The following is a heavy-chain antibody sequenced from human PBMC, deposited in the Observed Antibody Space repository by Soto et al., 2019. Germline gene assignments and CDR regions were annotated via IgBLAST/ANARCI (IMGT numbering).Heavy chain of an antibody. D-gene: IGHD1-1*01. J-gene: IGHJ4*02. CDR2: IYYSGST. V-gene: IGHV4-61*01. Sequence: QVQLQESGPGLVKPSETLSLTCTVSGGSVSSGSYYWSWIRQPPGKGLEWIGYIYYSGSTNYNPPLSSRDTISVGTSKNQCSLTRSSVTAADTAVYYCARTSRYNWSYCEYWGQGTLVTVSS. CDR3: ARTSRYNWSYCEY. CDR1: GGSVSSGSYY.